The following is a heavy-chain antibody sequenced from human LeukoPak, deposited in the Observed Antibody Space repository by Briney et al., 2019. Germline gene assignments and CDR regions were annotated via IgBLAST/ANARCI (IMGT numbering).Heavy chain of an antibody. CDR1: GFTFSSYS. CDR2: ISGTSNTI. Sequence: PGGSLRLSCAASGFTFSSYSMNWVRQAPGKGLEWVSYISGTSNTIYYDDSVKGRFTVSRDNAKNSLYLQMSSLRAKDTAVYYCARGVSKNPWGQGTLVTVSS. J-gene: IGHJ5*02. CDR3: ARGVSKNP. V-gene: IGHV3-48*01.